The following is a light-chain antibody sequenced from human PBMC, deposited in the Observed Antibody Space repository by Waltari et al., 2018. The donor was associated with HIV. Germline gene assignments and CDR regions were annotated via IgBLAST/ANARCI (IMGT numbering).Light chain of an antibody. CDR3: QTYDSSLSGSV. CDR2: GHG. CDR1: SSNIGAGND. J-gene: IGLJ2*01. V-gene: IGLV1-40*01. Sequence: QSVLTQPPSVSGAPGQRVPISSTGSSSNIGAGNDVHWYLYLPGTAPKRLIYGHGDRPSGGPDRVSGSTSGTAASLAITGLQAEDEADDYCQTYDSSLSGSVFGGGTKRTVL.